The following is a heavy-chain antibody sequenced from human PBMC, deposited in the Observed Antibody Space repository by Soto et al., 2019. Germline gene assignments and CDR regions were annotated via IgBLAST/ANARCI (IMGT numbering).Heavy chain of an antibody. CDR2: INHSGST. V-gene: IGHV4-34*01. CDR3: ARLRLQQQLARDYYYYYGMDV. Sequence: SETLSLTCAVYGGSFSGYYWSWIRQPPGKGLEWIGEINHSGSTNYNPSLKSRVTISVDTSKNQFSLKLSSVTAADTAVYYCARLRLQQQLARDYYYYYGMDVWGQGTTVTVSS. J-gene: IGHJ6*02. D-gene: IGHD6-13*01. CDR1: GGSFSGYY.